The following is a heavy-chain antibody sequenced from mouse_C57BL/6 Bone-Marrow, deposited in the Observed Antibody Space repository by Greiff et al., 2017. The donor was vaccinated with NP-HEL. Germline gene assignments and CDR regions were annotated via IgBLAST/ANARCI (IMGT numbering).Heavy chain of an antibody. Sequence: QVQLQQSGAELVRPGTSVKVSCKASGYAFTNYLIEWVKQRPGQGLEWIGVINPGCGGTNYNEKFKGKATLTADKSSSTAYMQLSSLTSEDSAVYFCAREGGYYVVDYWGQGTTLTVSS. CDR2: INPGCGGT. J-gene: IGHJ2*01. V-gene: IGHV1-54*01. CDR1: GYAFTNYL. D-gene: IGHD2-3*01. CDR3: AREGGYYVVDY.